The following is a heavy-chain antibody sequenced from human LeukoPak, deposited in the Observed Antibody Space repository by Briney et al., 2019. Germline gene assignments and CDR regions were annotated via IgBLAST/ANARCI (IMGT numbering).Heavy chain of an antibody. CDR2: ISSYNGNT. Sequence: GASVKVSCKASAYSFTSYGMSWVRQAPGQGLEWMGWISSYNGNTKYAQKFQGRVTMTTDTSTSTAYMELRSLTSDDTAVYYCARGTISGADYYYMVVWGKGTTVTVSS. CDR1: AYSFTSYG. J-gene: IGHJ6*03. CDR3: ARGTISGADYYYMVV. D-gene: IGHD1-1*01. V-gene: IGHV1-18*01.